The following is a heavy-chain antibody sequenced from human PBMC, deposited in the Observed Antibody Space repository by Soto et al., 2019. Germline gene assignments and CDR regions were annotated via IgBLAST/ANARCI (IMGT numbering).Heavy chain of an antibody. CDR3: ARGWRNCTTSSCYYWFDP. CDR2: TYYRSKWYN. J-gene: IGHJ5*02. CDR1: GDSVSSNSAA. D-gene: IGHD2-2*01. V-gene: IGHV6-1*01. Sequence: HSQTLSLTCAISGDSVSSNSAAWNWIRQSPSRGLEWLGRTYYRSKWYNDYAVSVKSRIAINPDTSKNQFSLQLNSVTPEDTAVYYCARGWRNCTTSSCYYWFDPWGQGTLVTVSS.